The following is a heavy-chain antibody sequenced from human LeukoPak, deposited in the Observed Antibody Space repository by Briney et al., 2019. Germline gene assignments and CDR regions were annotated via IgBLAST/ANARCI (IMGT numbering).Heavy chain of an antibody. Sequence: GGSLRLSCAASGFTFSSYWMSWVRQAPGKGLEWVANIKQDGSEKYYVDSVKGRFTISRDNAKNSLYLQMNSLRAEDTAVYYCAKCSRTSCYSLFDYWGQGTLVTVSS. CDR1: GFTFSSYW. J-gene: IGHJ4*02. D-gene: IGHD2-2*01. CDR2: IKQDGSEK. V-gene: IGHV3-7*03. CDR3: AKCSRTSCYSLFDY.